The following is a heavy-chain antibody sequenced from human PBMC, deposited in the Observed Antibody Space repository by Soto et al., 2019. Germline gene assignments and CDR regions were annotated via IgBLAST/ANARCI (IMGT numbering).Heavy chain of an antibody. D-gene: IGHD2-8*01. CDR3: ARDQTKWLRDASDI. CDR1: GYTFVSFG. Sequence: QVQLVQSGAEVKKPGASVKVSCKASGYTFVSFGINWVRQAPGQGLEWLGRISPCNGDTSYAEKFRGRVAMTTDTSSSTVYLELRSLSSDDTSVYYCARDQTKWLRDASDIWGQGSMVTVSS. J-gene: IGHJ3*02. CDR2: ISPCNGDT. V-gene: IGHV1-18*01.